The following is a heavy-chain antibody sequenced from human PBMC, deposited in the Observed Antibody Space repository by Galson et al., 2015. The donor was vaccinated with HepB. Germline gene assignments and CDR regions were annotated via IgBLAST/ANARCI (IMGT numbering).Heavy chain of an antibody. CDR2: SDPGEGGL. CDR3: ATDFSAYGSLDV. V-gene: IGHV1-24*01. Sequence: SVKVSCKVSGYSLKNLSIHWVRQAPGKGLEWMGGSDPGEGGLIYAQKFQDRFTVTDDLTIHTAYMELSSLRYDDTAFYYCATDFSAYGSLDVWGQGTLVVVSS. D-gene: IGHD5-12*01. CDR1: GYSLKNLS. J-gene: IGHJ4*02.